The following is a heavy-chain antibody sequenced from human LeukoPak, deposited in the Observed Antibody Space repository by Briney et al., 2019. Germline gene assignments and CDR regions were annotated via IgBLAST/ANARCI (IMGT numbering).Heavy chain of an antibody. CDR3: ASLVVVGHYFDY. J-gene: IGHJ4*02. V-gene: IGHV3-48*03. CDR1: GFTFSNYE. Sequence: PGGSLRLSCAASGFTFSNYEMNWVRQASGKGLEWVSYISSSGSTIYYADSVKGRFTISRDNAKNSLYLQMNSLRAEDTAVYYCASLVVVGHYFDYWGQGTLVTVSS. CDR2: ISSSGSTI. D-gene: IGHD1-26*01.